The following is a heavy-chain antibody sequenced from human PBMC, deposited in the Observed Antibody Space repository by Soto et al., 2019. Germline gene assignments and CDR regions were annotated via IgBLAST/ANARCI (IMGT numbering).Heavy chain of an antibody. J-gene: IGHJ4*02. D-gene: IGHD3-3*01. CDR2: ISAYNGNT. CDR3: ARDKRITIFGVVTRTPLYYFDY. Sequence: GAEVKKPGASVKVSCKASGYTFTSYGISWVRQAPGQGLEWMGWISAYNGNTNYAQKLQGRVTMTTDTSTSTAYMELRSLRSDDTAVYYCARDKRITIFGVVTRTPLYYFDYWGQGTLVTVSS. CDR1: GYTFTSYG. V-gene: IGHV1-18*01.